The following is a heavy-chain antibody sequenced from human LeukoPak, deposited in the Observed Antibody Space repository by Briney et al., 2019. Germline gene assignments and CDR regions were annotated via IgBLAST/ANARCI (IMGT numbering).Heavy chain of an antibody. Sequence: PSETLSLTCTVSGGSISSYYWSWIRQPPGKGLEWIGYIYYSGNAIYNPSLKSRVTISVDTSKNQFSLKLSSVTAADTAVYYCARRSYGDYSFDYWGQGTLVTVSP. D-gene: IGHD4-17*01. CDR2: IYYSGNA. CDR3: ARRSYGDYSFDY. CDR1: GGSISSYY. V-gene: IGHV4-59*01. J-gene: IGHJ4*02.